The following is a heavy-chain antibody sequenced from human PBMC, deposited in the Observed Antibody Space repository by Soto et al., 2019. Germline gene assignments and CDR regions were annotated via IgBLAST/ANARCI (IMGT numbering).Heavy chain of an antibody. Sequence: QVQLVESGGGVVQPGRSLRLSCAASGFTFSSYGMHWVRQAPGKGLEWVAVIWYDGSNKYYADSVKGRFTISRDNSKNTLYLQMNSLRAEDTAVYYCARGGPPLGYYYYGMDVWGQGTTVTVSS. V-gene: IGHV3-33*01. J-gene: IGHJ6*02. CDR3: ARGGPPLGYYYYGMDV. CDR2: IWYDGSNK. CDR1: GFTFSSYG. D-gene: IGHD3-10*01.